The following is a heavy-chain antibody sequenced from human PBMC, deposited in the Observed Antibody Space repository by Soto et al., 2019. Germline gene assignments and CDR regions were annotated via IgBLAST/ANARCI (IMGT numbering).Heavy chain of an antibody. CDR3: ARGPAGYYYYGMDV. CDR2: INAGNGNT. J-gene: IGHJ6*02. V-gene: IGHV1-3*01. CDR1: GYTFTSYA. Sequence: GASVKVSCKASGYTFTSYAMHWVRQAPGQRLEWMGWINAGNGNTKYSQKFQGRVTITRDTSASTAYMELSSLRSEDTAVYYCARGPAGYYYYGMDVWGQGTTVTVSS.